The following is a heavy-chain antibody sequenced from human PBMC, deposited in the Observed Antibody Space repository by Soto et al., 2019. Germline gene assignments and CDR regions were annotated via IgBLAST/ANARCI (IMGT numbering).Heavy chain of an antibody. Sequence: SETLSLTCTVSGGSISSSSYYWGWIRQPPGKGLEWIGSIYYSGSTYYNPSLKSRVTISVDTSKNQFSLKLSSVTAADTAVYYCAILWGGWYRQYFDDWGQGTLVTVSS. CDR1: GGSISSSSYY. J-gene: IGHJ4*02. D-gene: IGHD6-19*01. CDR2: IYYSGST. V-gene: IGHV4-39*01. CDR3: AILWGGWYRQYFDD.